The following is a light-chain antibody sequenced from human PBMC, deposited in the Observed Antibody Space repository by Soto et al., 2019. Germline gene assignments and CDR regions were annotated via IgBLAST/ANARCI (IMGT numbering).Light chain of an antibody. V-gene: IGLV2-14*01. Sequence: QSALTQPASVSGTPGKPITISCSGTSSDFGGYDFVSWHQQRPVKVPNLMIYDVTNRPSGISNRFSGSNSGNTASLTIPGLQAEDDADYYFFSFTSSDTRVFGPGTKLTVL. CDR2: DVT. CDR3: FSFTSSDTRV. J-gene: IGLJ1*01. CDR1: SSDFGGYDF.